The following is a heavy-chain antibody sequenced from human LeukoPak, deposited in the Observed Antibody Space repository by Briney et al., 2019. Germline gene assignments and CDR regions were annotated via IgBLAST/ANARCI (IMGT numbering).Heavy chain of an antibody. Sequence: PSETLSLTCIVSSGSISSDQSYWGWIRQPPGKGLEWIGYIYYNGITYFNPSLESRVSMSVDTSKNQFSLNLSSVTAADTAVYYCARGDYNDGGGYLDHWGQGALVTVSS. D-gene: IGHD3-22*01. V-gene: IGHV4-30-4*08. J-gene: IGHJ5*02. CDR1: SGSISSDQSY. CDR2: IYYNGIT. CDR3: ARGDYNDGGGYLDH.